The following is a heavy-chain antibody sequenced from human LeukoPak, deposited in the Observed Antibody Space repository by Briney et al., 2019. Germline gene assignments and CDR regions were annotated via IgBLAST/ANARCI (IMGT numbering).Heavy chain of an antibody. CDR1: GYTFTGSY. CDR3: ARRVTGITVAGTVAWFDP. D-gene: IGHD6-19*01. Sequence: ASVKVSCKASGYTFTGSYIHWVRQAPGQGLEWMGWINPNSGGTNYAQKFQGRVTMTRDTSISTAYMELSRPRSDDTAVYYCARRVTGITVAGTVAWFDPWGQGTLVTVSS. J-gene: IGHJ5*02. CDR2: INPNSGGT. V-gene: IGHV1-2*02.